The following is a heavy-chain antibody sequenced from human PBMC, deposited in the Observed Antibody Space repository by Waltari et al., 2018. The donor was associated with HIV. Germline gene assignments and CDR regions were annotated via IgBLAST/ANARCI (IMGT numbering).Heavy chain of an antibody. CDR2: IKQDESEK. Sequence: EVQLVESGGGLVQPGGSLRLSCAASEFTFNNYWMTWVRQAPGKGREWVAKIKQDESEKYYVDSVNGRFTISRDNAKNSLFLQLNSLRAEDTAVYYCAREALYDSSGYYFDYWGQGTLVTVSS. CDR1: EFTFNNYW. V-gene: IGHV3-7*01. J-gene: IGHJ4*02. D-gene: IGHD3-22*01. CDR3: AREALYDSSGYYFDY.